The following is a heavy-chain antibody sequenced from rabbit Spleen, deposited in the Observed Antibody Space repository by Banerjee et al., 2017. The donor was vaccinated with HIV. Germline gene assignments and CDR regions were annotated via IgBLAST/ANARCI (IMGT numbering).Heavy chain of an antibody. D-gene: IGHD8-1*01. V-gene: IGHV1S7*01. CDR1: GFDFTNYY. CDR2: IYPAKGST. Sequence: QQLEESGGGLVQPGGSLKLSCTVSGFDFTNYYITWVRQAPGKGLEWIGIIYPAKGSTDYASWVNGRFTISSDNAQYTVFLQMTSLTAADTATYFCARDGSGGSYFALWGQGTLVTVS. J-gene: IGHJ4*01. CDR3: ARDGSGGSYFAL.